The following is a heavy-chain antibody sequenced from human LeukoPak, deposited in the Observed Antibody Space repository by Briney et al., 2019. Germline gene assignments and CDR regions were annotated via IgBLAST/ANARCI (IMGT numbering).Heavy chain of an antibody. CDR1: GYTFTSYG. CDR2: ISAYNGNT. J-gene: IGHJ4*02. Sequence: GASVKVSCKASGYTFTSYGISWVRQAPGQGLEWMGWISAYNGNTNYAQKFQGRVTITADKSTSTAYMELSSLRSEDTAVYYCARGELHVDYWGQGTLVTVSS. D-gene: IGHD4-23*01. CDR3: ARGELHVDY. V-gene: IGHV1-18*01.